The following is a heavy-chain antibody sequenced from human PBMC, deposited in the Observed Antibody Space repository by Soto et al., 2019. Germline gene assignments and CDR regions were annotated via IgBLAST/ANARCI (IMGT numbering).Heavy chain of an antibody. CDR3: ATDPYYYASGF. J-gene: IGHJ4*02. D-gene: IGHD3-10*01. CDR1: GFTFSCQY. V-gene: IGHV3-11*01. Sequence: PGGSLRLSCAASGFTFSCQYMTWIRQAPGKGLEWVSKISGDATLTYYADSVKGRFTVSRDNAKKAVYLQMDSLRAEDTAIYYCATDPYYYASGFWGQGTLVTVSS. CDR2: ISGDATLT.